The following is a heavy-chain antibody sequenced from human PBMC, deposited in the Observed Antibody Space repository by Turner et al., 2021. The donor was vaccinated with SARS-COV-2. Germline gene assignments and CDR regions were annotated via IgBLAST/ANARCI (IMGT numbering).Heavy chain of an antibody. CDR2: ILYDASNT. J-gene: IGHJ6*03. D-gene: IGHD1-26*01. CDR3: AKAAGRGLYFYYMDD. V-gene: IGHV3-30*18. CDR1: GFTCSSYG. Sequence: QVQFVEPGGGLVQPGRALRLSCAASGFTCSSYGMHWVSQAPGRRGEWLAVILYDASNTYYTASVKSRFTISVDTSKNTLYLKMSSVTAEDTAVYYCAKAAGRGLYFYYMDDWGKGTMVTFSS.